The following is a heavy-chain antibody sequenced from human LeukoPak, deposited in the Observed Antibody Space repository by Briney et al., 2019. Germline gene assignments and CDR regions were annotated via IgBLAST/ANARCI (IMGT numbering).Heavy chain of an antibody. Sequence: GASVKVSCKASGYTFTSYYMHWVRQAPGQGLEWMGIINPSGGSTSYAQKFQGRVTMTRDTSTSTVYMELSSLRSDDTAVYYCARVRCSSTSCPHNWFDPWGQGTLVTVSS. V-gene: IGHV1-46*01. CDR1: GYTFTSYY. J-gene: IGHJ5*02. D-gene: IGHD2-2*01. CDR2: INPSGGST. CDR3: ARVRCSSTSCPHNWFDP.